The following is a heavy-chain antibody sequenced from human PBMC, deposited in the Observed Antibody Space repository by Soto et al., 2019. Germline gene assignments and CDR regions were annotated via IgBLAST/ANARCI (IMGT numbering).Heavy chain of an antibody. V-gene: IGHV1-8*01. CDR3: ARGGLNYDILTGYGDY. D-gene: IGHD3-9*01. J-gene: IGHJ4*02. CDR1: GYTFASCD. CDR2: MNPNSGNT. Sequence: ASVKVSCKASGYTFASCDSRWVRQATGQGLEWMGWMNPNSGNTGYAQKFQGRVTMTRNTSISTAYMELSSLRSEDTAVYYCARGGLNYDILTGYGDYWGQGTLVTVSS.